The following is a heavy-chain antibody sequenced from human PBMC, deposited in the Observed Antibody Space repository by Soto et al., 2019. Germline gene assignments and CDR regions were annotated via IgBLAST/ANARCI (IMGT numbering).Heavy chain of an antibody. CDR2: ISGSGGST. CDR1: GFTFSSYA. D-gene: IGHD3-3*01. J-gene: IGHJ3*02. V-gene: IGHV3-23*01. CDR3: AGILWSGYFRRRAFDI. Sequence: GGSLRLSCAASGFTFSSYAMSWVRQAPGKGLEWVSAISGSGGSTYYADSVKGRFTISRDNSKNTLYLQMNSLRAEDTAVYYCAGILWSGYFRRRAFDIWGQGTMVTVSS.